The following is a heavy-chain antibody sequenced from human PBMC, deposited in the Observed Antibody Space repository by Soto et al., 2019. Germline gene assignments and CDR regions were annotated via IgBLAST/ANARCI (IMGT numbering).Heavy chain of an antibody. CDR3: AKDPSVATYYYDSSGYEGSDY. D-gene: IGHD3-22*01. CDR1: GFTFSSYA. J-gene: IGHJ4*02. Sequence: GGSLRLSCAASGFTFSSYAMSWVRQAPGKGLEWVSAISGSGGSTYYADSVKGRFTISRDNSKNTLYLQMNSLRAEDTAVYYCAKDPSVATYYYDSSGYEGSDYWGQGTLVTVSS. CDR2: ISGSGGST. V-gene: IGHV3-23*01.